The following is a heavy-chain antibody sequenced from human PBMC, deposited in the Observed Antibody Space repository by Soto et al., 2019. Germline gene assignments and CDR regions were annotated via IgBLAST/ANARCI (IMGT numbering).Heavy chain of an antibody. Sequence: QVQLQQSGPGLVKPSQTLSLTCAISGDSVSSNTGAWNWIRQSPSRGLEWLGRTYYRSKWYSDYAESVKSRIAINPDTSKNQFSLHLNSVTPEDTAVYYCARDRQQIDDYGMDVWGRGTTVTVS. CDR2: TYYRSKWYS. V-gene: IGHV6-1*01. D-gene: IGHD6-13*01. CDR3: ARDRQQIDDYGMDV. CDR1: GDSVSSNTGA. J-gene: IGHJ6*02.